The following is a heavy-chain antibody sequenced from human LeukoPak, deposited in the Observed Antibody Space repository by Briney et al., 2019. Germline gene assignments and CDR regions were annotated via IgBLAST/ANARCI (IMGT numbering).Heavy chain of an antibody. J-gene: IGHJ5*02. CDR1: GGSIRNYY. CDR2: IYDSGST. D-gene: IGHD3-9*01. V-gene: IGHV4-59*12. Sequence: SETLSLTCTVSGGSIRNYYWSRIRQPPGKGLEWIGYIYDSGSTNYNPSLKSRVTISVDTSKNQFSLKLSSVTAADTAVYYCARGVLRYFDWLLFSSWFDPWGQGTLVTVSS. CDR3: ARGVLRYFDWLLFSSWFDP.